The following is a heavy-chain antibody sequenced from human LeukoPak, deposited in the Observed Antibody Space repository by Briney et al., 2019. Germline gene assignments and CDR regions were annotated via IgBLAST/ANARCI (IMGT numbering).Heavy chain of an antibody. CDR1: GFTFSDYY. Sequence: GGSQRLSCAACGFTFSDYYMSWIRQAPGKGVEWVGRIKSRSDGGTIDYSAPAKGRFTISRDDSKNTLYLQMNSLRIDDTAMYYCTAPFQSGGFWGQGTLVTVSS. CDR2: IKSRSDGGTI. D-gene: IGHD3-16*01. V-gene: IGHV3-15*01. J-gene: IGHJ4*02. CDR3: TAPFQSGGF.